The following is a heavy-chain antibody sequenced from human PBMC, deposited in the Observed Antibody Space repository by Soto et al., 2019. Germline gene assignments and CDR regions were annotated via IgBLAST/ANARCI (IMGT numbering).Heavy chain of an antibody. CDR3: APHVSCSGGSCQYDAFAI. J-gene: IGHJ3*02. V-gene: IGHV3-23*01. CDR2: ITADGGT. CDR1: GFTVSSHA. D-gene: IGHD2-15*01. Sequence: EVQVLESGGGWVQPGGSLRLSCEGSGFTVSSHAMTWIRQAPGKGPEGVSTITADGGTYYADSVKGRFAMSRDTSESTLYLQMTSLGAEDTADYYCAPHVSCSGGSCQYDAFAIRGQGTMVTVSS.